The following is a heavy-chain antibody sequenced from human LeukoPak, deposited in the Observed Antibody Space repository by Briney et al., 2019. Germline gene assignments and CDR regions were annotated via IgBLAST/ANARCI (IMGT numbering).Heavy chain of an antibody. J-gene: IGHJ6*03. CDR1: GYTFTSYG. V-gene: IGHV1-18*01. CDR3: ARRIAYCSGGSCYSAPYYYYYMDA. D-gene: IGHD2-15*01. CDR2: ISAYNGNT. Sequence: GASVKVSCKASGYTFTSYGISWVRQAPGQGLEWMGWISAYNGNTNYAQKLQGRVTMTTDTSTSTAYMELRSLRSDDTAVYYCARRIAYCSGGSCYSAPYYYYYMDAWGKGTTVTVSS.